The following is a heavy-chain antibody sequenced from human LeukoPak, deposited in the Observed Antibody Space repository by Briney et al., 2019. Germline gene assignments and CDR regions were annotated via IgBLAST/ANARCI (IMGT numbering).Heavy chain of an antibody. D-gene: IGHD3-10*02. J-gene: IGHJ6*04. CDR1: GFIFSTYS. Sequence: GGSLRLSCAASGFIFSTYSMNWVRQAPGKGLEWVSSISSSSTYIYYADSVKGRFTISRDNAKNSLYLQMNSLRAEDTAVYYCAELGITMIGGVWGKGTTVTISS. V-gene: IGHV3-21*01. CDR3: AELGITMIGGV. CDR2: ISSSSTYI.